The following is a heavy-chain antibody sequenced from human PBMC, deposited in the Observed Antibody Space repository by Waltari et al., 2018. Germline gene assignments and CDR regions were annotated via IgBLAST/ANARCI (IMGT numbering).Heavy chain of an antibody. Sequence: QVQLVESGGGVVQPGRSLRLSCAASGFTFSSYGTHWVRKAPGKGVEWVAVIWYDGSNKYYADSVKGRFTISRDNSKNTLYLQMNSLRAEDTAVYYCARESIAVAGTGLFDYWGQGTLVTVSS. V-gene: IGHV3-33*01. CDR2: IWYDGSNK. D-gene: IGHD6-19*01. J-gene: IGHJ4*02. CDR1: GFTFSSYG. CDR3: ARESIAVAGTGLFDY.